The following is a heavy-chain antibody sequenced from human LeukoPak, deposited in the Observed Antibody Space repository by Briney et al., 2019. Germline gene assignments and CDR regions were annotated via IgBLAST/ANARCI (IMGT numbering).Heavy chain of an antibody. CDR1: GYTFTGYY. D-gene: IGHD3-10*01. CDR2: INPSGGST. Sequence: ASVKVSCTASGYTFTGYYMHWVRQAPGQGLEWMGRINPSGGSTSYAQKFQGRVTMTRDTSTSTVYMELSSLRSEDTAVYYCARGPVGSGSYYTAYYWGQGTLVTVSS. J-gene: IGHJ4*02. CDR3: ARGPVGSGSYYTAYY. V-gene: IGHV1-46*01.